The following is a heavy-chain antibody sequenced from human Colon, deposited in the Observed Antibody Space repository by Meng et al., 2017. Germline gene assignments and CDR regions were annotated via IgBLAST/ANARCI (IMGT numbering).Heavy chain of an antibody. CDR1: GYTFTGYY. CDR3: AREDSSGWYGLWSYYGMDV. D-gene: IGHD6-19*01. J-gene: IGHJ6*02. V-gene: IGHV1-2*02. Sequence: ASVKVSCKASGYTFTGYYMHWVRQAPGQGLEWMGWINPNSGGTNYAQKFQGRVTMTRDTSISTAYMELSRLRSDDTAVYYCAREDSSGWYGLWSYYGMDVWGQGTTVTVSS. CDR2: INPNSGGT.